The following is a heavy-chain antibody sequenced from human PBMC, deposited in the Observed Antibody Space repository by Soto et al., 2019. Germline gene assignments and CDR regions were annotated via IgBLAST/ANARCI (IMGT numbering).Heavy chain of an antibody. D-gene: IGHD1-26*01. CDR3: ARGRSGSQYLDY. Sequence: QVQLQQWGAGLLKPSETLSLTCAVYGGSFSGYSWTWIRQPPGKGLGWIGEINNGGSTNYNSSLKSRVTISSDTSKNQFSLKLSSVTAADTAVYFCARGRSGSQYLDYWGQGTLVTVSS. V-gene: IGHV4-34*01. J-gene: IGHJ4*02. CDR1: GGSFSGYS. CDR2: INNGGST.